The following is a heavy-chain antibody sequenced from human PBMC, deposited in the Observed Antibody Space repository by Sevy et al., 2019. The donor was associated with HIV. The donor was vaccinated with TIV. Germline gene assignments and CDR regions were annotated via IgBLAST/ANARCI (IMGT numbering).Heavy chain of an antibody. CDR1: GFTFSNYG. CDR2: MSFDGSIQ. V-gene: IGHV3-30*19. CDR3: AREGETSGHAGAFDI. Sequence: GGSLRLSCAASGFTFSNYGMHWVRQAPGKGLEWVALMSFDGSIQYFGDSEMGRLTISRDDSKNTFYLQVNSLRVEDTAVYYCAREGETSGHAGAFDIWGQGTMVTVSS. D-gene: IGHD1-26*01. J-gene: IGHJ3*02.